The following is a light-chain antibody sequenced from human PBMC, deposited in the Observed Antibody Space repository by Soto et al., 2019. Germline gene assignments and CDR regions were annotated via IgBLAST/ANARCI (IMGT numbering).Light chain of an antibody. V-gene: IGLV2-14*03. Sequence: QSVLTQPASVSGSPGQSITISCSGTSSDIGAYNFVSWYQQHPGKAPKLMLYDVNSRPSGVSNRFSGSKSGNSASLTISGLQAEDEAVYYCTSLTTSSTMIFGGGTKVTVL. CDR3: TSLTTSSTMI. CDR2: DVN. CDR1: SSDIGAYNF. J-gene: IGLJ2*01.